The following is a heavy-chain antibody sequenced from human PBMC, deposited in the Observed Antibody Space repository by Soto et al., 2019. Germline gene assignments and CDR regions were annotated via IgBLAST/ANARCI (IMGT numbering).Heavy chain of an antibody. D-gene: IGHD3-10*02. J-gene: IGHJ4*02. Sequence: SETLSLTCAVYGGTFSGYYWSWIRQPPGKGLEWIGEINHSGSTNYNPSLKSRVTTSVDTSKNQFSLKLSSVTAADTAVYYCASVRGELYYFDYWGQGTLVTVSS. CDR1: GGTFSGYY. CDR3: ASVRGELYYFDY. CDR2: INHSGST. V-gene: IGHV4-34*01.